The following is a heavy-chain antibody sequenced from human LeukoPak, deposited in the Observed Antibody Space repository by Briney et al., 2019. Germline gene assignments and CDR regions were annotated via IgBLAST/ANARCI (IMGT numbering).Heavy chain of an antibody. V-gene: IGHV5-51*01. CDR1: GYSFTSYW. CDR3: ARLSVIAADGTHYFDY. J-gene: IGHJ4*02. Sequence: GESLKISCKGSGYSFTSYWIGWVRQMPGKGLEWMGIIYPGDSDSRNSPSFQAQVSISADKSINTAYLQWSSLKASDTAMYYCARLSVIAADGTHYFDYWGQGTLVTVSS. D-gene: IGHD6-13*01. CDR2: IYPGDSDS.